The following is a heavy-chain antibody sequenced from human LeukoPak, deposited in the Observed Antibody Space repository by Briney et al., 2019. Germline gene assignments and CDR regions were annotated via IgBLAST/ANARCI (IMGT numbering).Heavy chain of an antibody. CDR1: GFIFADYA. D-gene: IGHD3-22*01. V-gene: IGHV3-43*02. Sequence: PGGSLRLSCAASGFIFADYAMHWVRQAPGKGLEWVALISGYGSNTYYVDSVKGRFTISRDNNQNSLYLQMNSLRTEDTALYYCAKDISSSGEDFWGQGTLVTVSS. CDR3: AKDISSSGEDF. CDR2: ISGYGSNT. J-gene: IGHJ4*02.